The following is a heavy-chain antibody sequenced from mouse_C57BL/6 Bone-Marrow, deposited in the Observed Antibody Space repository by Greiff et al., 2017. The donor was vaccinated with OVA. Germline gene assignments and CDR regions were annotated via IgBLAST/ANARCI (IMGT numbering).Heavy chain of an antibody. J-gene: IGHJ4*01. CDR3: TRLLDAMDY. D-gene: IGHD2-1*01. CDR2: ISSGGDYI. V-gene: IGHV5-9-1*02. CDR1: GFTFSSYA. Sequence: EVKLVESGEGLVKPGGSLKLTCAASGFTFSSYAMSWVRQTPEKRLEWVAYISSGGDYIYYADTVKGRFTISRDNARNTLYLQMSSLKSEVTAMYYCTRLLDAMDYWGQGTSVTVSS.